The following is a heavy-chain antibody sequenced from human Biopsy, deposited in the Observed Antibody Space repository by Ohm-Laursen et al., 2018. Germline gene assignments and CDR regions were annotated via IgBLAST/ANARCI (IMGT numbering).Heavy chain of an antibody. J-gene: IGHJ6*02. CDR1: GGSISSGTHY. CDR2: MYYSGSI. Sequence: SQTLSLTCTVSGGSISSGTHYWSWIRQPPGKGLEWIGYMYYSGSINYNPSLKSRVTISVDAPKNQFSLKLTSVTAADTAVYYCASHVINRGGYYYYDMDVWGQGMTVTVSS. V-gene: IGHV4-31*03. CDR3: ASHVINRGGYYYYDMDV. D-gene: IGHD1-14*01.